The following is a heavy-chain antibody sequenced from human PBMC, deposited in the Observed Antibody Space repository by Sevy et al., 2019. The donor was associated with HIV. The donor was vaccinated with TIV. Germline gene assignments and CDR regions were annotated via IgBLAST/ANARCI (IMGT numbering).Heavy chain of an antibody. CDR3: ARDQGFMDAFDI. J-gene: IGHJ3*02. V-gene: IGHV3-7*01. Sequence: GGSLRLSCAASGFTFRSFWMNWVRQAPGKGLEWVANIKQDGSEKYYVDSVKGRFTISRDNAKNSRYLQMNSLRAEDTAVYYCARDQGFMDAFDIWGQGTMVTVSS. CDR1: GFTFRSFW. CDR2: IKQDGSEK.